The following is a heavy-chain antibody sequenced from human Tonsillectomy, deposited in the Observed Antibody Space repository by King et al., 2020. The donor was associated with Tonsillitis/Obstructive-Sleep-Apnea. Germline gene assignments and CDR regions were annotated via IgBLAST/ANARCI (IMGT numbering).Heavy chain of an antibody. J-gene: IGHJ4*02. CDR3: AKEYGSALYYFDY. D-gene: IGHD3-10*01. V-gene: IGHV3-33*06. CDR2: IWYDGSNK. CDR1: GFTFSSYG. Sequence: QLVQSGGGVVQPGRSLRLSCAASGFTFSSYGMHWVRQAPGKGLEWVAVIWYDGSNKYYADSVKGRFTISRDNSKNTRYLQMNSPRAEVTAVYYCAKEYGSALYYFDYWGQGAPVTVSS.